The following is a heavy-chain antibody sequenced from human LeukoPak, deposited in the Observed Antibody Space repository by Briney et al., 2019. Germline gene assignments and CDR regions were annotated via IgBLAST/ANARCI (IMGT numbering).Heavy chain of an antibody. CDR2: IIPILDVA. V-gene: IGHV1-69*04. D-gene: IGHD2-21*02. J-gene: IGHJ4*02. CDR1: GGTFTNYA. Sequence: ASVKVSCKASGGTFTNYAINWVRQAPGQGLEWMGRIIPILDVANYAQKFQGRVTITADKSTSTAYMDLTSLKSEDTAMYYCARGPLAYCGGDCYSSWGQGALVTVSS. CDR3: ARGPLAYCGGDCYSS.